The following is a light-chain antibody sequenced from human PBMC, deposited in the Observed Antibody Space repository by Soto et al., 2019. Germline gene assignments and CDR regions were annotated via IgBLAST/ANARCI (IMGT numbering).Light chain of an antibody. Sequence: QSALTQPPSASGSPGQSVTISCTGTSSDVGGYNYVSWYQQHPGKAPKLMIYEVTKRPSGVPDRFSGSKSGSTASLTVSGLQAEDEADYYCSLYAGSNNYVVFGGGTKVTVL. CDR2: EVT. V-gene: IGLV2-8*01. CDR3: SLYAGSNNYVV. J-gene: IGLJ2*01. CDR1: SSDVGGYNY.